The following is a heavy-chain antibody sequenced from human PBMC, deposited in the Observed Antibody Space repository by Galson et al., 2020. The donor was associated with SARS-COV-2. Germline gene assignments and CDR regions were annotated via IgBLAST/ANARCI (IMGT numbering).Heavy chain of an antibody. CDR2: IYTGDSDT. Sequence: GASLKISCRVSGYSFSTYWIAWVRQMPGKGLEWMGIIYTGDSDTRYSPSFQGQVTISADESVNTAYLQWTSLRASDTAMYYCARLRSGSWSASDYWGQGTLVTVSS. CDR3: ARLRSGSWSASDY. J-gene: IGHJ4*02. CDR1: GYSFSTYW. V-gene: IGHV5-51*01. D-gene: IGHD6-13*01.